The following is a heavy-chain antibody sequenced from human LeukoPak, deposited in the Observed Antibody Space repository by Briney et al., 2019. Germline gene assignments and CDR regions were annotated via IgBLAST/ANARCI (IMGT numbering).Heavy chain of an antibody. CDR2: IHPTGST. CDR3: ARGYDNEKSAY. Sequence: PSETLSLTCAVYGGSLSGHYWAWIRQPPGKRLEWIGEIHPTGSTHYNPSLQSRVTISVDTSKNQFSLHLTSVTAADTAVYYCARGYDNEKSAYWGQGTLVTVSS. D-gene: IGHD3-22*01. V-gene: IGHV4-34*01. J-gene: IGHJ4*02. CDR1: GGSLSGHY.